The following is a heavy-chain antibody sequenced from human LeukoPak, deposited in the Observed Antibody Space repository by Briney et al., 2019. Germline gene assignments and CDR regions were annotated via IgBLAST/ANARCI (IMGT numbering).Heavy chain of an antibody. V-gene: IGHV3-23*01. CDR1: GFTFSSYA. Sequence: GGSLRLSCAASGFTFSSYAMSWGRQAPGTGLEWVSAISGSGGSTYYADSVKGRFTISRDNSKNTLYLQMNSLRAEDTAVYYCAKDRESSSRPYFFDYWGQGTLVTVSS. D-gene: IGHD6-6*01. CDR3: AKDRESSSRPYFFDY. CDR2: ISGSGGST. J-gene: IGHJ4*02.